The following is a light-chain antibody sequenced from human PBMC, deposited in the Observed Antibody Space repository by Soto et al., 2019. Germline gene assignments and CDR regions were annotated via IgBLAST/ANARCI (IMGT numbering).Light chain of an antibody. CDR1: QSISSY. CDR2: AAS. V-gene: IGKV1-39*01. Sequence: DIQMTQSPSSLSASVGDRVTITCRASQSISSYLNWYQQKPGKAPKLLIYAASSLQSGVPSRFSGSGSGTDFTLTISSLQPEDFATYYCQQSYSTQLTFGGGTKGEIK. J-gene: IGKJ4*01. CDR3: QQSYSTQLT.